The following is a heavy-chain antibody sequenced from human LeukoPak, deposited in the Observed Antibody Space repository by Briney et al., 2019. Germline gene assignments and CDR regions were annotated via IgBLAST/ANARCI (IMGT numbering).Heavy chain of an antibody. J-gene: IGHJ4*02. CDR1: GGSVSSYY. CDR3: ARDWQWRGGYYFDY. D-gene: IGHD6-19*01. V-gene: IGHV4-59*02. CDR2: IHNSGRT. Sequence: SETLSLTCSVSGGSVSSYYWSWIRQSPGKGLEWIGYIHNSGRTNYNPSLKSRVTMSVDTSKNQFSLKLSSVTAADTAVYYCARDWQWRGGYYFDYWGQGTLVTVSS.